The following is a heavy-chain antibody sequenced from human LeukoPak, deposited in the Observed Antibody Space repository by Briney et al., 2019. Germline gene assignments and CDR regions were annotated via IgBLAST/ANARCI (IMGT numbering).Heavy chain of an antibody. Sequence: GGSLRLSCATSGFTFNNYAMGWVRQAPGKGLEWVSSISGSGDDISYADSVRGRFTISRDNSKNTLCLQMNSLRAEDTAVYYCAKGGKWDVTPFDYWGQGALVTVSS. CDR3: AKGGKWDVTPFDY. V-gene: IGHV3-23*01. J-gene: IGHJ4*02. CDR1: GFTFNNYA. CDR2: ISGSGDDI. D-gene: IGHD1-26*01.